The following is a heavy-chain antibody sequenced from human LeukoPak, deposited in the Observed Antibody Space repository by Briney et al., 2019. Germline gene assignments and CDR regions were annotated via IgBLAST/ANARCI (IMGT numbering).Heavy chain of an antibody. CDR2: ISGSGDST. CDR1: GFTFNNYA. D-gene: IGHD2-15*01. V-gene: IGHV3-23*01. CDR3: VKGCSYTGCYTSDY. J-gene: IGHJ4*02. Sequence: GGSLRLSCAASGFTFNNYAMTWVRQAPGKGLEWVSTISGSGDSTHYADSVKGRFTISRDNSKNTLYMQMNSLRVEDTAVHYCVKGCSYTGCYTSDYWGQGTLVTVSS.